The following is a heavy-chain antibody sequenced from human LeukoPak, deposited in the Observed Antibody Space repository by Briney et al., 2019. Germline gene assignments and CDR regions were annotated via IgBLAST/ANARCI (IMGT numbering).Heavy chain of an antibody. J-gene: IGHJ6*03. CDR2: IYYSGST. CDR3: ARGVRGYSYGSPPNYYMDV. D-gene: IGHD5-18*01. CDR1: GGSLSSSSYY. V-gene: IGHV4-39*07. Sequence: SETLSLTCTVSGGSLSSSSYYWGWIRQPPGKGLEWIGSIYYSGSTYYNPSLKSRVTISVDTSKNQFSLKLSSVAAADTAVYYCARGVRGYSYGSPPNYYMDVWGKGTTVTVSS.